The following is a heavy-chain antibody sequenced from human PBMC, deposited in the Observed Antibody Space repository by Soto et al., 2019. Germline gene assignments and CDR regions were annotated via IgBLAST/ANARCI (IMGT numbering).Heavy chain of an antibody. V-gene: IGHV3-72*01. CDR3: AGGQTTAPCGFDY. J-gene: IGHJ4*02. D-gene: IGHD1-1*01. CDR1: GFTFSDYY. CDR2: IRNKANRHNT. Sequence: EVQLVETGGGVVQPGGSLRLSCAASGFTFSDYYMDWVRQAPGKGLEWVGSIRNKANRHNTEYAASVTGRFTISRDDTKASLALQMNSLETGDTALYYCAGGQTTAPCGFDYWGPGTLVTVFS.